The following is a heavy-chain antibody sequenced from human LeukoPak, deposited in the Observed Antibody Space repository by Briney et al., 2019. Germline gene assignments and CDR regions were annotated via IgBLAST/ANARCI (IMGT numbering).Heavy chain of an antibody. V-gene: IGHV3-7*01. Sequence: GGSLRLSCAASGFTFSSYWMSWVRPAPGKGLEWLANIKQDGSAKFYVDSVKGRFTISRDNAKNSLYLQLNSLRAEDTAIYHCARVSSYSSSSGSLCDYWGQGIRVTVSS. J-gene: IGHJ4*02. CDR2: IKQDGSAK. CDR3: ARVSSYSSSSGSLCDY. D-gene: IGHD6-6*01. CDR1: GFTFSSYW.